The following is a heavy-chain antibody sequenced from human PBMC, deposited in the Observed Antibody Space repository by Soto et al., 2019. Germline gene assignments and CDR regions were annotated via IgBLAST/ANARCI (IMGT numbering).Heavy chain of an antibody. CDR1: GGSISSDF. Sequence: QVQLQESGPGLVKPSETLSLTCTVSGGSISSDFWSWIRLPLGQGLEWIGYISISGTTDYSPSLKSRATISADTSSTQFSLKLRSVNTADAAVYFCARGREDFHAGSSPRWMWLAPWGQGTLVTVAS. V-gene: IGHV4-59*01. CDR2: ISISGTT. CDR3: ARGREDFHAGSSPRWMWLAP. D-gene: IGHD1-26*01. J-gene: IGHJ5*02.